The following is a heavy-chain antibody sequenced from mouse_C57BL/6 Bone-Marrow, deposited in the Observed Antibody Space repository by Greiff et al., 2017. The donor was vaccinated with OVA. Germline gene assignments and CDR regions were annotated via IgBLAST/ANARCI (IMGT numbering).Heavy chain of an antibody. CDR1: GFTFSDFY. J-gene: IGHJ1*03. Sequence: EVHLVESGGGLVQSGRSLRLSCATSGFTFSDFYMEWVRQAPGKGLEWIAASRNKANDYTTEYSASVRGRFIVARDTSQSILYLQMNALRAEDTAIYYCSRDAIYYYCSSHCYFDVWGTGTTVTASS. CDR2: SRNKANDYTT. CDR3: SRDAIYYYCSSHCYFDV. D-gene: IGHD1-1*01. V-gene: IGHV7-1*01.